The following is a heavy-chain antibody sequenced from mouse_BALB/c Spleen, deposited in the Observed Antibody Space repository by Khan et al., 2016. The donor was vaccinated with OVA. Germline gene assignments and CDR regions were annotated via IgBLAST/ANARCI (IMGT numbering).Heavy chain of an antibody. CDR3: TRELYGSNYGWFAY. CDR2: ISSGYST. V-gene: IGHV5-6-5*01. Sequence: EVKVVESGGGLVKPGGSLKLSCAASGFTFNIYAMSWVRQSPEKRLEWVASISSGYSTYYPDSVKGRLTIYRDNARNILYLQLSSLRAENTAMYYGTRELYGSNYGWFAYWGLGTLVTVSA. J-gene: IGHJ3*01. D-gene: IGHD1-1*01. CDR1: GFTFNIYA.